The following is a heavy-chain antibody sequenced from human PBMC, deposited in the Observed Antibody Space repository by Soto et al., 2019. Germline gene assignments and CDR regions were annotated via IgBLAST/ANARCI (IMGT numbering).Heavy chain of an antibody. CDR1: GFTFSGSW. V-gene: IGHV3-74*01. J-gene: IGHJ4*02. Sequence: EVQLVESGGGLVQPGGSLRLSCAASGFTFSGSWMHWVRQAPGKGLVWVSRINGDGSGTSYADFVKGRFTISRDNAKNIVVLQTIGLRAEDTAVYYCARGIFGAATANDYWGQGTLVTVSS. D-gene: IGHD3-3*01. CDR3: ARGIFGAATANDY. CDR2: INGDGSGT.